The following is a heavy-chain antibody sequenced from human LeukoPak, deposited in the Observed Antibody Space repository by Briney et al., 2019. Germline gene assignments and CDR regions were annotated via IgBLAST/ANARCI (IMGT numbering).Heavy chain of an antibody. CDR1: GYTFTAYY. V-gene: IGHV1-2*02. D-gene: IGHD6-19*01. CDR2: IDPNSGGT. Sequence: ASVKVSCKASGYTFTAYYIHWVRQAPGQGLEWMGWIDPNSGGTNFAQKFQGRVTMTRDTSITTAYVELSSLKSDDTAVYYCARGDIQWDYWGQGTQVIVSS. CDR3: ARGDIQWDY. J-gene: IGHJ4*02.